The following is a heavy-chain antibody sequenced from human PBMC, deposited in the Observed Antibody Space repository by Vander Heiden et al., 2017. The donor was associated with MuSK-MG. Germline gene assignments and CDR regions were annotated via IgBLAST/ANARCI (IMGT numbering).Heavy chain of an antibody. CDR1: VFPVTSNY. CDR2: IYSGGST. CDR3: ARDTSGAFDI. Sequence: EVQLVESGGGLVQPGGSLRLSCAASVFPVTSNYMRWVRQAPGKGLECVSFIYSGGSTYYADSVKGRFTISRDNSKNTLYLQMNSLRAEDTAVYYCARDTSGAFDIWGQGTMVTVSS. J-gene: IGHJ3*02. V-gene: IGHV3-66*01. D-gene: IGHD3-16*01.